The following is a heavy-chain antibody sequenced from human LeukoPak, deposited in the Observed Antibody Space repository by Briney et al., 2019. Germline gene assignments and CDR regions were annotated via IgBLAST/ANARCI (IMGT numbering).Heavy chain of an antibody. J-gene: IGHJ3*02. CDR3: AKIKNDSSGYYYEPDAFDI. CDR1: GFTFSSYA. V-gene: IGHV3-23*01. Sequence: PGGSLRLSCAASGFTFSSYAMSWVRQAPGKGLEWVSAISGSGGSTYYADSVKGRFTISRDNSKNTLYLQMNSLRAEDTAVYYCAKIKNDSSGYYYEPDAFDIWGQGTMVTVSS. CDR2: ISGSGGST. D-gene: IGHD3-22*01.